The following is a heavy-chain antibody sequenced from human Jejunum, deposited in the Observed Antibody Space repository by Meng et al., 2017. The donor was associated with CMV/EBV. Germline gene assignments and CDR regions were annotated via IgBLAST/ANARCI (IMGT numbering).Heavy chain of an antibody. J-gene: IGHJ6*02. Sequence: CEASGITFSNYAITWVRQVPGQGVEWLGRIIPVLGVANYAEKFQDRVTLTAVKTTSTTYMELSSLRSEDTAVYYCARVTNFVYGMDVWGQGTTVTVSS. CDR2: IIPVLGVA. V-gene: IGHV1-69*04. D-gene: IGHD4-11*01. CDR3: ARVTNFVYGMDV. CDR1: GITFSNYA.